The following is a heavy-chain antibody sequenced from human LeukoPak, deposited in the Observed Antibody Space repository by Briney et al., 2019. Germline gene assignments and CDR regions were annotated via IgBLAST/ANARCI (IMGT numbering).Heavy chain of an antibody. V-gene: IGHV3-23*01. CDR1: GLTFSNYF. Sequence: GGSPRLSCAASGLTFSNYFMGWVRQAPGKGLEWVSAISGSGGSTYYADSVKGRFTISRDNSKNTLYLQMNSLRAEDTAVYYCARSPSNYDFWSGYSSTDYWGQGTLVTVSS. J-gene: IGHJ4*02. CDR2: ISGSGGST. CDR3: ARSPSNYDFWSGYSSTDY. D-gene: IGHD3-3*01.